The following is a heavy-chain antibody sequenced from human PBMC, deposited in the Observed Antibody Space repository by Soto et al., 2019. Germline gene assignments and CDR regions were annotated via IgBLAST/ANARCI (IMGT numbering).Heavy chain of an antibody. J-gene: IGHJ4*02. D-gene: IGHD3-22*01. CDR2: ISSSSSYI. Sequence: GGSLRLSCAASGFIFSSYSMNWVRQAPGKGLEWVSSISSSSSYISYADSVKGRFTISRDNAKNSLYLQMNSLRAEDTAVYYCASGLRVYYDSSGYHDSWGQGTLVTAPQ. CDR3: ASGLRVYYDSSGYHDS. V-gene: IGHV3-21*01. CDR1: GFIFSSYS.